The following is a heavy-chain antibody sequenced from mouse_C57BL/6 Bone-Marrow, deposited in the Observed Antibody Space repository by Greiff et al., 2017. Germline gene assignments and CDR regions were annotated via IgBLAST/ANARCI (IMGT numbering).Heavy chain of an antibody. V-gene: IGHV1-63*01. Sequence: VQLQQSGAELVRPGTSVKMSCKASGYTFTNYWIGWAKQRPGHGLEWIGDIYPGGGYTNYNEKFKGKATLTADKSSSTAYMQFSSLTSEDSAIYYCAREGPYYYGSSYRFAYWGQGTLVTVSA. CDR1: GYTFTNYW. D-gene: IGHD1-1*01. J-gene: IGHJ3*01. CDR3: AREGPYYYGSSYRFAY. CDR2: IYPGGGYT.